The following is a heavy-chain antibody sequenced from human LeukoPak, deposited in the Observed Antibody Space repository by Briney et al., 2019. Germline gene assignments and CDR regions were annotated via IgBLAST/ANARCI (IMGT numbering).Heavy chain of an antibody. J-gene: IGHJ4*02. CDR3: ARVVRSPQTFDY. V-gene: IGHV3-21*01. CDR1: GFTFSSYS. CDR2: ISSSSSYI. D-gene: IGHD1-26*01. Sequence: GGSLRLSCAASGFTFSSYSMNWVRQAPGKGLEWVSSISSSSSYIYYADSEKGRFTISRDNAKNSLYLQMNSLRAEDTAVYYCARVVRSPQTFDYWGQGTLVTVSS.